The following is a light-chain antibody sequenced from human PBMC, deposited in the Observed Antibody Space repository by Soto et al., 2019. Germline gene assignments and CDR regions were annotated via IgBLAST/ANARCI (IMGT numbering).Light chain of an antibody. CDR3: SSDTSTSAVL. CDR2: EVS. V-gene: IGLV2-14*01. CDR1: SSDVGGYNY. J-gene: IGLJ2*01. Sequence: QSALTQPASVYGSPGQSITISCTGTSSDVGGYNYVSWYQQHPGKAPKLMIYEVSNRPSGVSNRFSGSKSGNTASLTISGLQAEDEADYYCSSDTSTSAVLFGGGTKLTVL.